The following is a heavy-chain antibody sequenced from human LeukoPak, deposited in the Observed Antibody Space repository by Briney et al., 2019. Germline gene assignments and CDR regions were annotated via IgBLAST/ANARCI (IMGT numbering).Heavy chain of an antibody. D-gene: IGHD2-2*01. Sequence: QPGGSLRLSCEGSGFTFSNYWMSWVRQAPGKGLEWVANIQQHGSETYYGDSVKGRFTISRDDAKNSLFLQMNSLRAEDTAVYYCARAFDTSWDYYYMDVWGKGTTVTVSS. CDR3: ARAFDTSWDYYYMDV. J-gene: IGHJ6*03. CDR2: IQQHGSET. V-gene: IGHV3-7*01. CDR1: GFTFSNYW.